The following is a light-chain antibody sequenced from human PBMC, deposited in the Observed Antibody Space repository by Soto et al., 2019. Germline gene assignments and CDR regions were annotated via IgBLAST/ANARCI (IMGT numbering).Light chain of an antibody. CDR3: QQYGSSGT. V-gene: IGKV3-15*01. CDR2: GAS. CDR1: QSVRNN. J-gene: IGKJ1*01. Sequence: EIVMTQSLATLSVSPGETPTVPCRASQSVRNNLAWYQQKPGQPPRLLIYGASTRATGIPARFSGSGSGTDFTLTISRLEPEDFAVYYCQQYGSSGTFGQGTKVDI.